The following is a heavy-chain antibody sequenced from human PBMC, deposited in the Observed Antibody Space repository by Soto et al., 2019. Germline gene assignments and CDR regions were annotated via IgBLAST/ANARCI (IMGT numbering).Heavy chain of an antibody. J-gene: IGHJ4*02. CDR1: GFSLSNYP. CDR3: EKAPKNNVRRKYYFDS. Sequence: WESXRLSCLSSGFSLSNYPINWFRHTPGKGLEWISYSSPRGDTIYYADSVDGRFTISRDNARKSLSLHMSSLRGEDSALYYCEKAPKNNVRRKYYFDSWGQGVPVTVSS. CDR2: SSPRGDTI. V-gene: IGHV3-48*01. D-gene: IGHD1-1*01.